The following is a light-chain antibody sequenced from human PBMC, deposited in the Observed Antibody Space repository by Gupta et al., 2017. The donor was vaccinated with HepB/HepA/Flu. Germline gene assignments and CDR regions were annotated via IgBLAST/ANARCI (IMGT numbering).Light chain of an antibody. J-gene: IGKJ2*01. CDR1: QTISRN. Sequence: DIQMTQSPTSLSASVGDRVTITCRASQTISRNLNWYQQQPGKAPKLLIYGASTLQGGVPSRFSGRGSGTDCTRTISSLQTEDVATYSCQKSYRPPYTCGQGTKLEIK. CDR3: QKSYRPPYT. CDR2: GAS. V-gene: IGKV1-39*01.